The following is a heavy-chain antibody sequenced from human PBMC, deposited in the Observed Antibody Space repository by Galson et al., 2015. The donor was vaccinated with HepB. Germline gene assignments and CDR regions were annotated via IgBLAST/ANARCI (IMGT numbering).Heavy chain of an antibody. Sequence: SVKVSCKASGYTFTSYYMHWVRQAPGQGLEWMGIINPNGGSTSYAQKFQGRVTMTRDTSTSTVYMELSSLRSEDTAVYYCARDLIAPSIAAAGTDYWGQGTLVTVSS. CDR3: ARDLIAPSIAAAGTDY. V-gene: IGHV1-46*01. CDR1: GYTFTSYY. CDR2: INPNGGST. J-gene: IGHJ4*02. D-gene: IGHD6-13*01.